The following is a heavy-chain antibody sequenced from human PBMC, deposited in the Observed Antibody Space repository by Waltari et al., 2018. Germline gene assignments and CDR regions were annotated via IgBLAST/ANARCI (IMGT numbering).Heavy chain of an antibody. V-gene: IGHV4-38-2*02. CDR1: GYSISSGYY. D-gene: IGHD6-19*01. CDR3: ARDLGIAVAGTGY. Sequence: QVQLQESGPGLVKPSETLSLTCAVSGYSISSGYYWGWIRQPPGKGLEWIGSIYHSGRTYYNPSLKSRVTISVDTSKNQFSLKLSSVTAADTAVYYCARDLGIAVAGTGYWGQGTLVTVSS. J-gene: IGHJ4*02. CDR2: IYHSGRT.